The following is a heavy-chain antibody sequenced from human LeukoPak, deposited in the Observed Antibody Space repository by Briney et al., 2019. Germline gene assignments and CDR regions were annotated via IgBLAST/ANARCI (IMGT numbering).Heavy chain of an antibody. Sequence: PSETLSLTCTVSGGSISSYYWSWIRQPPGKGLEWIGYIYYSGSTNYNPSLKSRVTISVDTSKNQFSLKLTSVTAADTAVYYCARARGATIFQSAFDIWGQGTMVAVSS. V-gene: IGHV4-59*01. CDR3: ARARGATIFQSAFDI. D-gene: IGHD5-24*01. CDR2: IYYSGST. J-gene: IGHJ3*02. CDR1: GGSISSYY.